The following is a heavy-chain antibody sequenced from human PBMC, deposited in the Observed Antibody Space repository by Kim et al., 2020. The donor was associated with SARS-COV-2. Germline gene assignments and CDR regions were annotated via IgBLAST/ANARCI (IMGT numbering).Heavy chain of an antibody. J-gene: IGHJ4*02. Sequence: GGSLRLSCAASGFDFSSYWMHWVRQAPGKGLVWVSRIDPAGSFIKYADSVKGRFTIARDNIKRTVYLQLNNLRAEDTAVYYCARDYFDSWGQGTLVSVSS. V-gene: IGHV3-74*01. CDR1: GFDFSSYW. CDR2: IDPAGSFI. CDR3: ARDYFDS.